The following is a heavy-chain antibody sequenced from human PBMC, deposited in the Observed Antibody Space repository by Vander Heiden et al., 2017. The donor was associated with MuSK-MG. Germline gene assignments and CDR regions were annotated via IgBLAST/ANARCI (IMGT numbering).Heavy chain of an antibody. CDR1: GFTLSNAW. D-gene: IGHD3-10*01. J-gene: IGHJ4*02. V-gene: IGHV3-15*01. Sequence: EVQLVESGGGLVKPGGSLRLSCAASGFTLSNAWMSWVRQAPGKGLEWVGRIKSKTDGGTTDYAAPVKGRFTISRDDSKNTLYLQMNSLKTEDTAVYYCTTDPRSGLRFGELFDYWGQGTLVTVSS. CDR2: IKSKTDGGTT. CDR3: TTDPRSGLRFGELFDY.